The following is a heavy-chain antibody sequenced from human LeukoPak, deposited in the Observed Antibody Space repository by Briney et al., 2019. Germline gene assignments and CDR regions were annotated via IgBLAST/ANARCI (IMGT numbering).Heavy chain of an antibody. J-gene: IGHJ4*02. CDR3: VKGFVHPTYYFDY. V-gene: IGHV3-23*01. D-gene: IGHD3-10*01. Sequence: PGGSLRLSCAASGFNFSNYAMMWVRQAPGKRLEWVSSITGSGDGTYYADSVRGRFTISRDNSENTLYLQLNSLRAEDTAVYFCVKGFVHPTYYFDYWGQGTLVTVSS. CDR2: ITGSGDGT. CDR1: GFNFSNYA.